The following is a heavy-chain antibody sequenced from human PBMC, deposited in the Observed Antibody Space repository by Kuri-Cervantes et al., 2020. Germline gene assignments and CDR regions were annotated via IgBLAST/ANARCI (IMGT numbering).Heavy chain of an antibody. V-gene: IGHV4-39*07. CDR1: GGPISSSSYY. D-gene: IGHD2-2*01. Sequence: GSLRLSCTVSGGPISSSSYYWGWIRQPPGKGLEWIGNIYYSGSTYYNPSLKSRVTISVDTSKNQFSLKLSSVTAADTAVYYCARVPPAGMDYWGQGTLVTVSS. J-gene: IGHJ4*02. CDR2: IYYSGST. CDR3: ARVPPAGMDY.